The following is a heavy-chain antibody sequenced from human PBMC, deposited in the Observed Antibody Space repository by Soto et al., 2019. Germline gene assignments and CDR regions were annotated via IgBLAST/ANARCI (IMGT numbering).Heavy chain of an antibody. J-gene: IGHJ3*02. D-gene: IGHD4-17*01. Sequence: EVQLVESGGGLVQPGGSLRLSCAASGFTFSSYSMNWVRQAPGKWLEWVSYISSSSSTIYYADSVKGRFTISRDNAKNSLYLQMNSLRAEDTAVYYCARDRWTVTTDDAFDIWGQGTMVTVSS. CDR3: ARDRWTVTTDDAFDI. V-gene: IGHV3-48*01. CDR2: ISSSSSTI. CDR1: GFTFSSYS.